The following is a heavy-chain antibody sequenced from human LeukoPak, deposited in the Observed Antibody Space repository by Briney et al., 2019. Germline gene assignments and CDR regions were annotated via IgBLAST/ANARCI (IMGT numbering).Heavy chain of an antibody. CDR1: GGTFSSYA. CDR2: IIPIFGTA. V-gene: IGHV1-69*13. J-gene: IGHJ4*02. Sequence: SVKVSCKASGGTFSSYAISWVRQAPGQGLEWMGGIIPIFGTANYAQKFQGRVTITADESTSTAYMELSSLRSEVTAVYYCARFGAAGTGGMVDYWGQGTLVTVSS. D-gene: IGHD6-13*01. CDR3: ARFGAAGTGGMVDY.